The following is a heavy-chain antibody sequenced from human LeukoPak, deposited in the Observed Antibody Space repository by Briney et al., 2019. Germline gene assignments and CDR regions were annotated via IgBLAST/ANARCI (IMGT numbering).Heavy chain of an antibody. V-gene: IGHV1-2*06. D-gene: IGHD2-2*01. CDR1: GYTFTGYY. CDR2: INPNSGGT. Sequence: GASVKVSCKASGYTFTGYYMHWVRQAPGQGLEWLGRINPNSGGTNYAQKFQGRVTMTRDTPISTAYMELSRLRSDDTAVYYCAITLYCSSTSCYSYYGMDVWGQGTTVTVSS. J-gene: IGHJ6*02. CDR3: AITLYCSSTSCYSYYGMDV.